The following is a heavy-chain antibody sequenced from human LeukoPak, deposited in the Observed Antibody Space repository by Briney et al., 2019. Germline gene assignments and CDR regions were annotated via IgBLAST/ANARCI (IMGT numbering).Heavy chain of an antibody. CDR2: ISGSGGST. V-gene: IGHV3-23*01. D-gene: IGHD3-22*01. CDR1: GFTFSSYA. J-gene: IGHJ3*02. Sequence: GGSLRLSCAAPGFTFSSYAMSGVRQAPGKGREWVSAISGSGGSTYYADSVKGRFTISRDNSKNTLYLQMNSMRAEDTAVYYCANPSTPDYYDSSGYYRGDAFDIWGQGTMVTVSS. CDR3: ANPSTPDYYDSSGYYRGDAFDI.